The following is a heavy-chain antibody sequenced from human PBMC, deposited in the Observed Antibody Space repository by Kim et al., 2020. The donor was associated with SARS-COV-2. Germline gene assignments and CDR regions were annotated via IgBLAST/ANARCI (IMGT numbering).Heavy chain of an antibody. Sequence: SLKGRVTISVATSKNQFSLKLSSVTAADTAVYYCARDRSATVTFSDAFDIWGQGTMVTVSS. CDR3: ARDRSATVTFSDAFDI. D-gene: IGHD4-17*01. V-gene: IGHV4-30-2*05. J-gene: IGHJ3*02.